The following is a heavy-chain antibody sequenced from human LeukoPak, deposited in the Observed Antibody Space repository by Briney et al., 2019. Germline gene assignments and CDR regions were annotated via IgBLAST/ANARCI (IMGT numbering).Heavy chain of an antibody. CDR1: GFTFSSYA. V-gene: IGHV3-48*03. CDR3: ARVWLPYYDYVWGSHLYYFDY. Sequence: GGSLRLSCAASGFTFSSYAMSWVRQAPGKGLEWVSAISSSGSTIYYADSVKGRFTISRDNAKNSLYLQMNSLRAEDTAVYYCARVWLPYYDYVWGSHLYYFDYWGQGTLVTVSS. J-gene: IGHJ4*02. CDR2: ISSSGSTI. D-gene: IGHD3-16*01.